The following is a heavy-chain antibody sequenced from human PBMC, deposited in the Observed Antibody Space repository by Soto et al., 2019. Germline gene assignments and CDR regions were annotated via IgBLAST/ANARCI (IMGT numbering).Heavy chain of an antibody. Sequence: GGSLRLSCAASGFTFSSYAVSWVRQAPGKGLEWVSAISGSGGSTYYADSVKGRFTISRDNSKNTLYLQMNSLRAEDTAVYYCAKDGTIRAARTRFDYWGQGTLVPVSS. V-gene: IGHV3-23*01. CDR3: AKDGTIRAARTRFDY. J-gene: IGHJ4*02. D-gene: IGHD6-6*01. CDR1: GFTFSSYA. CDR2: ISGSGGST.